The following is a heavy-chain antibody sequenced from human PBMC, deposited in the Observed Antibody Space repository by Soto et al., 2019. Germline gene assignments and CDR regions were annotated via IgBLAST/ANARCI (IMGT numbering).Heavy chain of an antibody. Sequence: SETLSLTCTVSGGSISSGGYYWSWIRQHPGKGLEWIGYIYYSGSTYYNPSLKSRVTISVDTSKNQFSLKLSSVTAADTAVYYCARLAPAAGYYFDYWGQGTLVTVSS. CDR2: IYYSGST. D-gene: IGHD6-19*01. V-gene: IGHV4-31*03. CDR3: ARLAPAAGYYFDY. CDR1: GGSISSGGYY. J-gene: IGHJ4*02.